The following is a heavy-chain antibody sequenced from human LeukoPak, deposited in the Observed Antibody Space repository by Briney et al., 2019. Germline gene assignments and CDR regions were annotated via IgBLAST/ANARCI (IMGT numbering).Heavy chain of an antibody. D-gene: IGHD2-15*01. CDR2: INRDGSST. J-gene: IGHJ6*03. CDR1: GFSSTSFW. CDR3: ARGGGCSAGDCYSGYFYYYMDV. V-gene: IGHV3-74*01. Sequence: GRSLTLSCAPSGFSSTSFWIHWVRQAPGKGRVWVSRINRDGSSTDYAHSVKGRITNCRDNAKKTLFLQMNSLRAEDTAVYYCARGGGCSAGDCYSGYFYYYMDVWGKGTTVTVSS.